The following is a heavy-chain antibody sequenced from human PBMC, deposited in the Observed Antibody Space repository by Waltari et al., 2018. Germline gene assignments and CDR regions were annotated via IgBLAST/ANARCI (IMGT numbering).Heavy chain of an antibody. J-gene: IGHJ5*02. CDR3: AKDAFGNTYLDH. CDR1: GFRLVHFG. Sequence: QVQLVASGGGVVQPGMSLRLACDASGFRLVHFGIHWVRQAPGKGLEWVALAFFDGIKTHYADSVRGRFTISRDNSKNTLYLDINNLRVDDTGIYYCAKDAFGNTYLDHWGQGTVVTVSS. D-gene: IGHD3-10*01. V-gene: IGHV3-30*18. CDR2: AFFDGIKT.